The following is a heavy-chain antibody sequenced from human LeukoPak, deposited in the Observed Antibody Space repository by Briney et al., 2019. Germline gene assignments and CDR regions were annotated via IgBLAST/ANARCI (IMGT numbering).Heavy chain of an antibody. J-gene: IGHJ4*02. D-gene: IGHD5-24*01. CDR1: GLTFSSYA. CDR3: AKDRQRWLQWYFDY. V-gene: IGHV3-23*01. Sequence: GGSLRLSCAASGLTFSSYAMSWVRQAPGKGLEWVSAISGSGGSTYYADSVKGRFTISRDNSKNTLYLQMNSLRAENTAVYNCAKDRQRWLQWYFDYCGQGTLVTVSP. CDR2: ISGSGGST.